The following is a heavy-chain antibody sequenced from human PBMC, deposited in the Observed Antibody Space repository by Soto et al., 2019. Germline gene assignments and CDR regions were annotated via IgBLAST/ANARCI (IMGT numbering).Heavy chain of an antibody. CDR2: IIPIFGTA. D-gene: IGHD3-22*01. Sequence: ASVKVSCKASGGTFSSYAISWVRQAPGQGLEWMGGIIPIFGTANYAQKFQGRVTITADESTSTAYMELSSLRSEDTAVYYCARDFDPYYYDSSGFQRGYWGQGTLVTVSS. V-gene: IGHV1-69*13. CDR3: ARDFDPYYYDSSGFQRGY. CDR1: GGTFSSYA. J-gene: IGHJ4*02.